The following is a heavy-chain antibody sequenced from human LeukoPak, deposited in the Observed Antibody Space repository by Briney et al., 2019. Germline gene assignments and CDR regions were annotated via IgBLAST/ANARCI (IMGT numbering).Heavy chain of an antibody. J-gene: IGHJ4*02. CDR2: ISYGGTNK. V-gene: IGHV3-30*18. Sequence: PGGSLRLSCAASGFTFSNYAMNWVRQAPGKGLEWVAVISYGGTNKYYADSVKGRFTISRDNSENTLYLQMNSLRTDDTAVYFCAKDPSSSGVYSYFDYWGQGTLVTVSS. CDR3: AKDPSSSGVYSYFDY. D-gene: IGHD6-19*01. CDR1: GFTFSNYA.